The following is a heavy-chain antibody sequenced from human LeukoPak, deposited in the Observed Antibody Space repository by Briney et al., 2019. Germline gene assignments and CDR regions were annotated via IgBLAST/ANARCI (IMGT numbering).Heavy chain of an antibody. V-gene: IGHV3-74*01. CDR2: INGDGSTT. CDR1: GFTFNTNW. J-gene: IGHJ4*02. Sequence: PGGSLRLSCAASGFTFNTNWMHWVRQAPGKGLVWVSCINGDGSTTTYADSVKGRFTISRDNAKNTVYLQINNLGAEDTAVYYCARDRYYVPDNWGQGTLVTVSS. D-gene: IGHD3-10*02. CDR3: ARDRYYVPDN.